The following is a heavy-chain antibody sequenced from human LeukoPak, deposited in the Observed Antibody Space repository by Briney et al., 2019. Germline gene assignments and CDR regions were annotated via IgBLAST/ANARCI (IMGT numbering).Heavy chain of an antibody. V-gene: IGHV1-8*03. CDR1: GYTFTSYD. CDR2: MNPNSGNT. D-gene: IGHD5-24*01. CDR3: ARGGSMATIIY. Sequence: GASLKDSCKASGYTFTSYDINWVRQATGQGLEWMGWMNPNSGNTGYAQKFQGRVTITRNTSISTAYMELSSLRSEDTAVYYCARGGSMATIIYWGQGTLVTVSS. J-gene: IGHJ4*02.